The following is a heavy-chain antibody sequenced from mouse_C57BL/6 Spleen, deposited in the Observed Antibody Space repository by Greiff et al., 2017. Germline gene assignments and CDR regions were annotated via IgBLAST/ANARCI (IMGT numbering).Heavy chain of an antibody. D-gene: IGHD2-4*01. CDR3: ARWNYDYDGIDY. J-gene: IGHJ2*01. CDR2: IYPGDGDT. V-gene: IGHV1-82*01. CDR1: GYAFSSSW. Sequence: QVQLKQSGPELVKPGASVKISCKASGYAFSSSWMNWVKQRPGKGLEWIGRIYPGDGDTNYNGKFKGKATLTADKSSSTAYMQLSSLTSEDSAVYFVARWNYDYDGIDYWGQGTTLTVSS.